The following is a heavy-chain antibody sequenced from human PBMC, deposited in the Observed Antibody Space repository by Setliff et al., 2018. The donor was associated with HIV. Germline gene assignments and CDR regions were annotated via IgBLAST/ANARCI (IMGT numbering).Heavy chain of an antibody. CDR1: GGSIRSSSYY. CDR2: IFNDGRT. V-gene: IGHV4-39*01. CDR3: ARHFPSISLFFGDPGPFDR. D-gene: IGHD3-10*01. Sequence: SETLSLTCTVSGGSIRSSSYYWGWIRQPPGKGLEWIGSIFNDGRTYYNPSLKSRVTIPMDTSTNQFSLKLTSVTAADTAVYFCARHFPSISLFFGDPGPFDRWGQGALVTAPQ. J-gene: IGHJ4*02.